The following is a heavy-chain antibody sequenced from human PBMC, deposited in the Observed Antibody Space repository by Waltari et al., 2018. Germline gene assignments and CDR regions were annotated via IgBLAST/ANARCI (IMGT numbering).Heavy chain of an antibody. CDR3: ARDEQTVVAATGVDY. V-gene: IGHV3-48*01. Sequence: EVQLVESGGGLVQPGGSLRLSCAASGFTFSSYSMNWVRQAPGKGLEWVSYISSSSSTIYYADSGKGRFTISRDNAKNSLYLQMNSLRAEDTAVYYCARDEQTVVAATGVDYWGQGTLVTVSS. J-gene: IGHJ4*02. CDR2: ISSSSSTI. D-gene: IGHD2-15*01. CDR1: GFTFSSYS.